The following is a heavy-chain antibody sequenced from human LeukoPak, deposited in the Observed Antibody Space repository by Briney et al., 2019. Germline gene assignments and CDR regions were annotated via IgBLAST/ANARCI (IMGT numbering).Heavy chain of an antibody. V-gene: IGHV3-30*01. CDR1: GFTFSSYA. CDR3: AKPLEMATIPIYYFDY. Sequence: GRSLRLSCAASGFTFSSYAMHWVRQAPGKGLEWVAVISYDGSNKYYADSVKGRFTISRDNSKNTLYLQMNSLRAEDTAVYYCAKPLEMATIPIYYFDYWGQGTLVTVSS. D-gene: IGHD5-24*01. CDR2: ISYDGSNK. J-gene: IGHJ4*01.